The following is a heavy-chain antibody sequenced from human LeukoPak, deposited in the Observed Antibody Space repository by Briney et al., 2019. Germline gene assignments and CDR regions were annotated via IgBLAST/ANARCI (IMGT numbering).Heavy chain of an antibody. CDR3: AKGSSDNYSKLIDY. CDR1: GFTFDDYA. Sequence: GGSLRLSCAASGFTFDDYAMHWVRQVPGKGLEWFSGISWNSGSIGYADSVKGRFNISRDNAKNSLYLQMNSLRAEDMALYYCAKGSSDNYSKLIDYWGQGTLVTVSS. V-gene: IGHV3-9*03. D-gene: IGHD3-22*01. CDR2: ISWNSGSI. J-gene: IGHJ4*02.